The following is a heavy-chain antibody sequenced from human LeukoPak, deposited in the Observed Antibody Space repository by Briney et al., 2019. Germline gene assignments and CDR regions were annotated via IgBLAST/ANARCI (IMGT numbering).Heavy chain of an antibody. Sequence: GESLRLSCAASGLTVSSNYMSWVRQTPGKGLEWVSIIYSGGDSTYYADSVKGRFTISRDNSKNTLYLQMNSLRAEDTAVYYCVREERGANLHGDWYFDYWGQGILVTVSS. CDR2: IYSGGDST. CDR3: VREERGANLHGDWYFDY. D-gene: IGHD2-21*02. V-gene: IGHV3-53*01. CDR1: GLTVSSNY. J-gene: IGHJ4*02.